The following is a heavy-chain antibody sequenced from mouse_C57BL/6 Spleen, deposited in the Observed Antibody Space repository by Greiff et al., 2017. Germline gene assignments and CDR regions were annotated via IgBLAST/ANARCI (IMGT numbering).Heavy chain of an antibody. CDR1: GYTFTSYW. J-gene: IGHJ2*01. V-gene: IGHV1-69*01. CDR2: IDPSVSYT. Sequence: QVQLQQPGAELVMPGASVKLSCKASGYTFTSYWMHWVKQRPGQGLEWIGEIDPSVSYTNYNQKFKGKSTLTVDKSSSTAYMQLSSLTSEDSAVYNCARLTGAYMDNWGEGATLTVSS. CDR3: ARLTGAYMDN. D-gene: IGHD4-1*01.